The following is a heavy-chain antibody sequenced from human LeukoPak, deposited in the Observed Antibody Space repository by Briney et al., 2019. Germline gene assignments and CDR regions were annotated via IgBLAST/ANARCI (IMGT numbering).Heavy chain of an antibody. CDR3: ARDRINDTDDFDI. J-gene: IGHJ3*02. V-gene: IGHV1-2*02. Sequence: ASVKVSCKASGFTFSDYYIHWVRQAPGQGLEWMGWIKPSGGTKFAQRFEGRVTMTRVTSMNTAYMEVSGLRSDDTAVYYCARDRINDTDDFDIWGQGTMVIVFS. CDR2: IKPSGGT. CDR1: GFTFSDYY. D-gene: IGHD1-1*01.